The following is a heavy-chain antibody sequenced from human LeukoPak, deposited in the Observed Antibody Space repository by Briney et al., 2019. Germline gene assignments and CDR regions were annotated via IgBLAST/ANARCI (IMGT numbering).Heavy chain of an antibody. CDR3: AKSGTVRQLALPTYFDY. V-gene: IGHV3-23*01. CDR2: ISGSGGST. CDR1: GFTFSSYA. Sequence: GGSLRLSCAAFGFTFSSYAMSWVRQAPGKGLEWVSAISGSGGSTYYADSVKGRFTISRDNSKNTLYLQMNSLRAEDTAVYYCAKSGTVRQLALPTYFDYWGQGTLATVSS. D-gene: IGHD6-6*01. J-gene: IGHJ4*02.